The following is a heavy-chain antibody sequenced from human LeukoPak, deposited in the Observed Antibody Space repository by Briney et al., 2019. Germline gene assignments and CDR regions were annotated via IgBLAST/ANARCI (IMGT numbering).Heavy chain of an antibody. J-gene: IGHJ4*02. CDR1: GYTFTSYG. Sequence: ASVKVSCKASGYTFTSYGISWVRQAPGQGLEWMGWISAYNGNTNYAQKLQGRVTMTTDTPTSTAYMELRSLRSDDTAVYYCARDLLLSIAAAHGDYWGQGTLVTVSS. D-gene: IGHD6-13*01. V-gene: IGHV1-18*01. CDR2: ISAYNGNT. CDR3: ARDLLLSIAAAHGDY.